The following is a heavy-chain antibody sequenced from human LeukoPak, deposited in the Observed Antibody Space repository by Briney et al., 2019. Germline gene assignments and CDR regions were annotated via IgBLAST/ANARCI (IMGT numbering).Heavy chain of an antibody. J-gene: IGHJ4*02. CDR1: GFTFSSSA. CDR3: VAVFFSSTVPYFDH. Sequence: SVKVSCKASGFTFSSSAIQWVRQVRGQRLEWIGWIVVGSGNTNYAQKFQDRVTITKDMSTMTAYMELSSLRSEDTALYYCVAVFFSSTVPYFDHWAQGTLVTVSS. V-gene: IGHV1-58*02. CDR2: IVVGSGNT. D-gene: IGHD2-2*01.